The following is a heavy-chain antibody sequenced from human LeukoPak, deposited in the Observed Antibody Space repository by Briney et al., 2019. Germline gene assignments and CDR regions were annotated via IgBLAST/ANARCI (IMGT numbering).Heavy chain of an antibody. V-gene: IGHV4-31*03. J-gene: IGHJ5*02. CDR2: IYYNGST. CDR1: GGSISSGGYY. Sequence: SETLSLTCTVSGGSISSGGYYWSWIRQHPGKGLEWIGYIYYNGSTYYNPSLKSRVTISVDTSKNQFSLKLSSVTAADTAVYYCARDGSSGWYGRIPPPNWFDPWGQGTLVTVSS. CDR3: ARDGSSGWYGRIPPPNWFDP. D-gene: IGHD6-19*01.